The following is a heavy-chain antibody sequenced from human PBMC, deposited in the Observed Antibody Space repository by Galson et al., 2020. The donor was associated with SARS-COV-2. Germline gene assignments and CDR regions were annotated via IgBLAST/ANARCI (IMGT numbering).Heavy chain of an antibody. V-gene: IGHV3-49*04. D-gene: IGHD7-27*01. CDR2: IRTIAYGGTA. J-gene: IGHJ4*02. CDR1: GFTFRDYR. CDR3: TREEDSGAFDD. Sequence: TGGSLRLSCTTSGFTFRDYRMTWVRQAPGKGLEWVGFIRTIAYGGTAEYAAAVRGRFTISRDDSKSIAYVQMNSLKTEDTACYFCTREEDSGAFDDWGQGTLVTVSS.